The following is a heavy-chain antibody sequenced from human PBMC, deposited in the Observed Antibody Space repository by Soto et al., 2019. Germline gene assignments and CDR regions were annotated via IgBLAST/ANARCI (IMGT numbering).Heavy chain of an antibody. D-gene: IGHD2-2*01. CDR1: GGPISSYY. J-gene: IGHJ5*02. CDR3: ARDQVTAGLLGWFDT. CDR2: IYYSGST. Sequence: SETLSLPCTVSGGPISSYYFRWIRQPPGKGLEWIGYIYYSGSTNYNPSLKSRVTISVDTSKNQFSLKLSSVTAADTAVYFCARDQVTAGLLGWFDTWGQGTLVTV. V-gene: IGHV4-59*01.